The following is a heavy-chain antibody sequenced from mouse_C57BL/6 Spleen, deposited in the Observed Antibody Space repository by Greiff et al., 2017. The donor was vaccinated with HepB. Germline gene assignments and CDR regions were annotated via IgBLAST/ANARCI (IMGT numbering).Heavy chain of an antibody. V-gene: IGHV5-4*01. CDR1: GFTFSSYA. CDR3: ARDKDYDYDGSYWYFDV. J-gene: IGHJ1*03. CDR2: ISDGGSYT. Sequence: EVHLVESGGGLVKPGGSLKLSCAASGFTFSSYAMSWVRQTPEKRLEWVATISDGGSYTYYPDNVKGRFTISRDNAKNNLYLQMSHLKSEDTAMYYCARDKDYDYDGSYWYFDVWGTGTTVTVSS. D-gene: IGHD2-4*01.